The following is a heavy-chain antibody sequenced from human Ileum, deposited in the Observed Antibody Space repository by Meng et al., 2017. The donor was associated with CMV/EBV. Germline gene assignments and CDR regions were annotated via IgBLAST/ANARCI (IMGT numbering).Heavy chain of an antibody. CDR2: ICHSGTT. J-gene: IGHJ4*02. CDR1: GDSLVSVNC. CDR3: ARGYGSWTVDGRVGY. D-gene: IGHD5-18*01. Sequence: QVQLQESGPGLVKPSGTLSLACTVSGDSLVSVNCWSWVRQPPGKGLEWIGEICHSGTTNYNSSLESRVTISVDKSKNQFSLKLSSMTAADTAVYYRARGYGSWTVDGRVGYWGQGTLVTVSS. V-gene: IGHV4-4*02.